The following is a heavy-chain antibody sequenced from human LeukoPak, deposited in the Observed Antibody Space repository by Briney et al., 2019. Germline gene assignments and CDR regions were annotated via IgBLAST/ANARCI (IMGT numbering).Heavy chain of an antibody. J-gene: IGHJ5*02. V-gene: IGHV4-59*01. Sequence: SETLSLTCTVSGGSISSYYWSWIRQPPGKGLEWIGYIYYSGSTNYNPSLKSRVTISVDTSKNQFSLKLSSVTAADTAVYCCARDNPPELEPLGFDPWGQGTLVTVSS. CDR1: GGSISSYY. D-gene: IGHD1-1*01. CDR3: ARDNPPELEPLGFDP. CDR2: IYYSGST.